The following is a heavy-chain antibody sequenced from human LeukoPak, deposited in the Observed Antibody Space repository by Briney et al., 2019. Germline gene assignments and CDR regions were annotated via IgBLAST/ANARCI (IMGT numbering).Heavy chain of an antibody. Sequence: GSQRLSRAASGFTFSRYEVNWVRQAPGKGLEWIGYMYYSGSTNYNPSLKSRVSISVDTSKNQFSLNLSSVTAADTAVYYCAGHSGYTYGPHWFDPWGQGTLVTVSS. CDR3: AGHSGYTYGPHWFDP. V-gene: IGHV4-59*01. J-gene: IGHJ5*02. CDR1: GFTFSRYE. D-gene: IGHD5-18*01. CDR2: MYYSGST.